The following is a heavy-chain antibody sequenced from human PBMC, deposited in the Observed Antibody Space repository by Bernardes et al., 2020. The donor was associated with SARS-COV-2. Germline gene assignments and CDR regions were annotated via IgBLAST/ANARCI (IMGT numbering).Heavy chain of an antibody. Sequence: ETLSLTCTVSGGSISSSSYYWGWIRQPPGKGLEWIGSIYYSGSTYYNPSLKSRVTISVDTSKNQFSLKLSSVTAADTAVYYCARPIFDGPVGRWYFDLWGRGTLVTVSS. V-gene: IGHV4-39*01. J-gene: IGHJ2*01. CDR2: IYYSGST. CDR3: ARPIFDGPVGRWYFDL. CDR1: GGSISSSSYY. D-gene: IGHD3-3*01.